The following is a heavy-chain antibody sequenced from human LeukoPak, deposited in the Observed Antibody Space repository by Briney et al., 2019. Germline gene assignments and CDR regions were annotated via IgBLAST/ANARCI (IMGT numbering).Heavy chain of an antibody. V-gene: IGHV1-69-2*01. Sequence: ASVKVSCKVSGYTFTDYYMHWVQQAPGKGLEWMGLVDPEDGETIYAEKFQGRVTITADTSTDTAYMELSSLRSEDTAVYYCATEGPYCGGDCCPYFQHWGQGTLVTVSS. CDR2: VDPEDGET. J-gene: IGHJ1*01. CDR1: GYTFTDYY. D-gene: IGHD2-21*02. CDR3: ATEGPYCGGDCCPYFQH.